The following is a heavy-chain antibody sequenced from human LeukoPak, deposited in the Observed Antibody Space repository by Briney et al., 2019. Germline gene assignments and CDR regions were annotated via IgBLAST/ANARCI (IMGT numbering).Heavy chain of an antibody. CDR2: ISVYSGNT. J-gene: IGHJ4*02. CDR1: GYSFTSYA. D-gene: IGHD3-22*01. Sequence: ASVKVSCTASGYSFTSYAITWVRQAPGQGLEWMGWISVYSGNTHYAQQLQGRVTMTTDTSTNTAYMELRSLRPDDTAVYYCARDYYDTSGYLYGSNYWGQGTLVTVSS. CDR3: ARDYYDTSGYLYGSNY. V-gene: IGHV1-18*01.